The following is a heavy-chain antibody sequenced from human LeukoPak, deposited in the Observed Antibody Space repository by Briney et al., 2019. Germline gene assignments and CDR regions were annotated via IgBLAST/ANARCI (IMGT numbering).Heavy chain of an antibody. V-gene: IGHV4-4*07. CDR1: SGPISRHY. CDR2: IYSSGST. Sequence: SETLSLTCTVSSGPISRHYWSWIRQPAGKGLEWIGRIYSSGSTSYNTSLKSRVTMSVDTSKNQFSLKLGSVTAADTAVYYCTRDRYSQGPPYYFDSWGQGTLVTVSS. D-gene: IGHD5-18*01. CDR3: TRDRYSQGPPYYFDS. J-gene: IGHJ4*02.